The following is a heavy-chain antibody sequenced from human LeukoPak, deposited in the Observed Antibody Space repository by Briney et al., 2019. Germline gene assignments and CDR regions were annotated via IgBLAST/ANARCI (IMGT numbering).Heavy chain of an antibody. J-gene: IGHJ4*02. CDR1: GGSISSGGYY. CDR2: IYYSGST. CDR3: ARAIPAAIMCLDY. Sequence: PSRTLSLTCTVSGGSISSGGYYWSWIRQHPGKGLEWIGYIYYSGSTYYNPSLKSRVTISVDTSKNQFSLKLSSVTAADTAVYYCARAIPAAIMCLDYWGQGTLVTVSS. D-gene: IGHD2-2*02. V-gene: IGHV4-31*03.